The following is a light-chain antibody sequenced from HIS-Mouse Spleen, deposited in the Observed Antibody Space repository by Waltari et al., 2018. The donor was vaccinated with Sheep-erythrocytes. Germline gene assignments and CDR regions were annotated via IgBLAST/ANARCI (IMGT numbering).Light chain of an antibody. J-gene: IGLJ1*01. CDR2: EVS. CDR3: CSYAGSYNHV. Sequence: QSALTQPRSVSGSPGQSVTISCTGNSSDVGGYYYCSWYQQHPGKSSKLMIYEVSKRPQGDPDLLSGSKSGNTASLTISGLQAEDEADDYCCSYAGSYNHVFATGTKVTVL. V-gene: IGLV2-11*01. CDR1: SSDVGGYYY.